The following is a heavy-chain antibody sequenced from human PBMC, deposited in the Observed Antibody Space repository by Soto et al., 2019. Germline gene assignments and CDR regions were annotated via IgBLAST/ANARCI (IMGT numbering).Heavy chain of an antibody. D-gene: IGHD3-10*01. Sequence: EVQLVESGGGLVKPGGSQRLSCAASGFTFSSYSMNWVRQAPGKGLEWVSSISSSSSYIYYADSVKGRFTISRDNAKNSLYLQMNSLRAEDTAVYYCARDRDYYGSGITNWFDPWGQGTLVTVSS. J-gene: IGHJ5*02. V-gene: IGHV3-21*01. CDR2: ISSSSSYI. CDR3: ARDRDYYGSGITNWFDP. CDR1: GFTFSSYS.